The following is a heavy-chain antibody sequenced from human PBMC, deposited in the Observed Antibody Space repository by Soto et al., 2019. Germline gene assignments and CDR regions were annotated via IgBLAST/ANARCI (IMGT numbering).Heavy chain of an antibody. CDR2: ISGSGDTT. CDR3: AKEGWSDSSAWYLNWGYYFDY. J-gene: IGHJ4*02. V-gene: IGHV3-23*01. Sequence: GGSLRLSCAASEFTFSSYGMSWVRQAPGKGLEWVSAISGSGDTTYYADSVKGRFTISRDSSKNTLYLQMNSLRAEDTAVYYCAKEGWSDSSAWYLNWGYYFDYWGQGTLVTVSS. CDR1: EFTFSSYG. D-gene: IGHD6-19*01.